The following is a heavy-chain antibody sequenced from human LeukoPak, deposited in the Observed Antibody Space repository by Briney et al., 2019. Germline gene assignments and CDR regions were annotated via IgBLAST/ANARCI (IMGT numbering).Heavy chain of an antibody. Sequence: PGGSLRLSCAASGFTFSSYGMHWVRQAPGKGLEWVAVISYDGSNKYYADSVKGRFTISRDNSKNTLYLQMNSLRAEDTAVYYCAKDSGSYYYGMDVWAKGPRSPSP. D-gene: IGHD1-26*01. CDR1: GFTFSSYG. CDR3: AKDSGSYYYGMDV. V-gene: IGHV3-30*18. J-gene: IGHJ6*02. CDR2: ISYDGSNK.